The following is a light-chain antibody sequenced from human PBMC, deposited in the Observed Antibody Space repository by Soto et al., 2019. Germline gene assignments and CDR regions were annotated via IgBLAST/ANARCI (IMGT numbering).Light chain of an antibody. CDR2: GAS. V-gene: IGKV3-20*01. CDR1: QSVSSSY. Sequence: EIVLTQSPGTLSLSPGERATLSCRASQSVSSSYLAWYQQKPGQAPRLLIHGASSRATGIPDRISGSGSGTDFTLTISRLEPEDFAVYYCQQYGSSPITFGQGTRLDNK. J-gene: IGKJ5*01. CDR3: QQYGSSPIT.